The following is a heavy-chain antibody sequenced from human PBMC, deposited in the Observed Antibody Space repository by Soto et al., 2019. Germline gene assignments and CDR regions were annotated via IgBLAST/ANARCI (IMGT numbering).Heavy chain of an antibody. J-gene: IGHJ6*02. Sequence: QVQLLQSGAEVKKPGASVKVSCKASGYKFTTYGITWVRQAPGQGLEWLGGISTYNGNTDYAQNLQDRVTMTTETSTSPAYLEVRSLTSDDTAVYFCARGLGTNGLAVWGQGTTVTVSS. D-gene: IGHD7-27*01. V-gene: IGHV1-18*04. CDR1: GYKFTTYG. CDR2: ISTYNGNT. CDR3: ARGLGTNGLAV.